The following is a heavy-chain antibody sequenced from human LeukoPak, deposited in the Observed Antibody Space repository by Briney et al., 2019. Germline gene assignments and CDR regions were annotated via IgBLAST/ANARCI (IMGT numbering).Heavy chain of an antibody. V-gene: IGHV4-59*01. CDR1: GGSLRGYY. J-gene: IGHJ1*01. Sequence: PSETLSLTRTVSGGSLRGYYWSWIRQPPSTGLEGIAYINYSGSTNYNPSLKSRVAMSVDTSKNQFSLKFSSVTAADTAVYYCASYSSSLEYFHPWGQGTLVTVSS. CDR2: INYSGST. CDR3: ASYSSSLEYFHP. D-gene: IGHD6-13*01.